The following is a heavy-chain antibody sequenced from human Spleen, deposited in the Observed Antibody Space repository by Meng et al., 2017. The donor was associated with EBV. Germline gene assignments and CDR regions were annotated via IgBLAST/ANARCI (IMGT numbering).Heavy chain of an antibody. D-gene: IGHD3-10*01. Sequence: VQLVQSGAGVKKPGSSVKVSCKTSGGTFRSDAVSWVRQAPGQGLEWMGGLIPKSDAPYYAQKFQDRVTITADESTSTHYMDLSGLRSEDTAVYYCASESGRGFTPDYWGQGTLVTVSS. CDR1: GGTFRSDA. J-gene: IGHJ4*02. CDR2: LIPKSDAP. V-gene: IGHV1-69*01. CDR3: ASESGRGFTPDY.